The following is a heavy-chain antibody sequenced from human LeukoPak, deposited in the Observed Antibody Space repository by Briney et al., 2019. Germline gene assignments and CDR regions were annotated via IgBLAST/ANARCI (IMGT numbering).Heavy chain of an antibody. CDR1: GGTFSSYA. J-gene: IGHJ4*02. CDR2: IIPILGIA. V-gene: IGHV1-69*04. Sequence: GASVKVSCKASGGTFSSYAINWVRQAPGQGLEWMGRIIPILGIANYAQKFQGRVTITADKSTSTAYMELSGLRSEDTAVYYCARAPPGLPLDYWGQGTLVTVSS. CDR3: ARAPPGLPLDY. D-gene: IGHD5-12*01.